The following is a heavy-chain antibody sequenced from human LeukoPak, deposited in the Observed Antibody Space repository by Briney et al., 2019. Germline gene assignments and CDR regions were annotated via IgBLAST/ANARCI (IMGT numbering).Heavy chain of an antibody. V-gene: IGHV4-39*01. Sequence: SETLPLTCTVSGGSISSSSYYWGWIRQPPGKGLEWIGSIYYSGSTYYNPSLKSRVTISVDTSKNQFSLKLSSVTAADTAVYYCARQGTRAGFFDYWGQGTLVTVSS. CDR3: ARQGTRAGFFDY. CDR2: IYYSGST. CDR1: GGSISSSSYY. D-gene: IGHD3-10*01. J-gene: IGHJ4*02.